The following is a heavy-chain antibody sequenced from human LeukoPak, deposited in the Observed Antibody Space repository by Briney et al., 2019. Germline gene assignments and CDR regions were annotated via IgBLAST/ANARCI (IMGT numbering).Heavy chain of an antibody. Sequence: GASVKVSCKASGCTFTSYGISWVRQAPGQGPEWMGWISGYNGNTKYAQKIQGRVTMTTDTSTSTAYMELRSLRSDDTAVYYCASDKSTITEYFQHWGQGTLVTVSS. D-gene: IGHD1-1*01. CDR2: ISGYNGNT. J-gene: IGHJ1*01. V-gene: IGHV1-18*01. CDR3: ASDKSTITEYFQH. CDR1: GCTFTSYG.